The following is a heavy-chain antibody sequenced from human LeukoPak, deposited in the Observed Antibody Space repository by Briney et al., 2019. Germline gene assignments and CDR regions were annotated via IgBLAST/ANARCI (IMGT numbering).Heavy chain of an antibody. CDR2: IYSGGST. J-gene: IGHJ4*02. CDR3: ARGPPYDRFDY. Sequence: PGGSLRLSCAASGFTVSSKYMSWVRQAPGKGLEWVSIIYSGGSTYYADSVKGRFTISRDNSKDTLYLQMTSLRADDTAVYYCARGPPYDRFDYWGQGTLVTVSS. D-gene: IGHD3-22*01. CDR1: GFTVSSKY. V-gene: IGHV3-53*01.